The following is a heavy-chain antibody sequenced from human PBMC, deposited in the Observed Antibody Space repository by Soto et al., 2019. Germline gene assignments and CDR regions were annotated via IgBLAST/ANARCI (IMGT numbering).Heavy chain of an antibody. CDR2: ISGSGGSGRG. D-gene: IGHD7-27*01. Sequence: EVQLLESGGGLVQPGGSLRLSCVGSGFSFRKYAMNWVRQAPGKGLEWVSGISGSGGSGRGFYADPVKGRFTISRDNSKNTLYLQMNSLRTEDTGVYYCVSQPHWARPFESWGQGTLVNVSS. V-gene: IGHV3-23*01. CDR3: VSQPHWARPFES. CDR1: GFSFRKYA. J-gene: IGHJ4*02.